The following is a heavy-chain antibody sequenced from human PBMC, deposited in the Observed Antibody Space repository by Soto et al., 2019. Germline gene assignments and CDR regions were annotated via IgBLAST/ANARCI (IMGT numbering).Heavy chain of an antibody. CDR1: GFTFSSYA. J-gene: IGHJ4*02. V-gene: IGHV3-23*01. CDR3: AKAPPRSWRLYYFDY. D-gene: IGHD1-26*01. Sequence: GGSLRLSCAASGFTFSSYAMSWVRQAPGKGLEWVSAISGSGGSTYYADSVKGRFTISRDNSKNTLYLQMNSLRAEDTAVYYCAKAPPRSWRLYYFDYWGQGTLGTVAS. CDR2: ISGSGGST.